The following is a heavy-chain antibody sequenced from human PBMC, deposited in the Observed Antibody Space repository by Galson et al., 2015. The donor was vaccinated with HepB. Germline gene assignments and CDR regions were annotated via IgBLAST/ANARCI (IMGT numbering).Heavy chain of an antibody. CDR1: GFTVSSNY. D-gene: IGHD6-13*01. CDR3: ARDGYSSSWYVRYFDL. J-gene: IGHJ2*01. V-gene: IGHV3-66*01. Sequence: SLRLSCAASGFTVSSNYMSWVRQAPGKGLEWVSVIYSGGSTYYAEPVKGRFTISRDNSKNTLYLQMTSLRAEDTAVYYCARDGYSSSWYVRYFDLWGRGTLVTVSS. CDR2: IYSGGST.